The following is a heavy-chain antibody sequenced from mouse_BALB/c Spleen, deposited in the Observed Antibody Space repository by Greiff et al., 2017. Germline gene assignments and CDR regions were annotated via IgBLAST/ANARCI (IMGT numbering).Heavy chain of an antibody. CDR2: IWAGGST. CDR1: GFSLTSYG. J-gene: IGHJ4*01. V-gene: IGHV2-9*02. Sequence: VKLVESGPGLVAPSQSLSITCTVSGFSLTSYGVHWVRQPPGKGLEWLGVIWAGGSTNYNSALMSRLSISKDNSKSQVFLKMNSLQTDDTAMYYCARDTFLITTVVPYAMDYWGQGTSVTVSS. CDR3: ARDTFLITTVVPYAMDY. D-gene: IGHD1-1*01.